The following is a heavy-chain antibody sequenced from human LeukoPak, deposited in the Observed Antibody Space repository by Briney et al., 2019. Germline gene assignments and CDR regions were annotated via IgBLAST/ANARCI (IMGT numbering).Heavy chain of an antibody. D-gene: IGHD6-13*01. J-gene: IGHJ4*02. CDR1: GGSISSSSYY. CDR2: IYYSGST. Sequence: PSETVSLTCTVSGGSISSSSYYWGWIRQPPGKGLEWIGSIYYSGSTYYNPSLKSRVTISADTSKNHFSLKLTSVTAADTAVYYCARHDEYSSNHVGLDYWGQGTLVTVSS. V-gene: IGHV4-39*01. CDR3: ARHDEYSSNHVGLDY.